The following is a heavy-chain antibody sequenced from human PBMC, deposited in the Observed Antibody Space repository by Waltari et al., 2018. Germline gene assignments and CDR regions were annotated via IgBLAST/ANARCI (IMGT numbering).Heavy chain of an antibody. J-gene: IGHJ3*01. CDR2: INSASRVI. D-gene: IGHD2-21*02. Sequence: EVLLVASGGGWVQPGGSLRLSCTAPGFIFNIYTMHWVRQAPVKGLEWVSYINSASRVILYADSVRGRFTISRDNAKNSLFLQMNNLRVEDTALYYCTRGLQFAFDFWGQGTMVSVSS. CDR3: TRGLQFAFDF. V-gene: IGHV3-48*01. CDR1: GFIFNIYT.